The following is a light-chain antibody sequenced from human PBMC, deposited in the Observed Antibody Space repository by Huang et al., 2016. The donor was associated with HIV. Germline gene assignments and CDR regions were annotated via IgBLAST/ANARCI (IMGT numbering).Light chain of an antibody. J-gene: IGKJ1*01. Sequence: DIQMTQSPSSVSASVGDRVTITCRASQDISSWLAWYQQKPGKAPKLLICAASSLQSGVPSRFSGTGSGTDFTLTISSLQPEDFATYYCQQATSFPPWAFGQGTKVEIK. CDR1: QDISSW. CDR3: QQATSFPPWA. CDR2: AAS. V-gene: IGKV1-12*01.